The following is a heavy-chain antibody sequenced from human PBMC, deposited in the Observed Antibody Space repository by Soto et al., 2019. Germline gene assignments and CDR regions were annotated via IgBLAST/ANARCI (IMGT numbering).Heavy chain of an antibody. D-gene: IGHD2-15*01. CDR2: IYYSGST. Sequence: PSETLSLTCTVSGGSISSYYWSWIRQPPGKGLEWIGYIYYSGSTNYNPSLKSRVTISVDTSKNQFSLKLSSVTAADTAVYYCARQRGGYCSGGSCSPNFDYWGQGTLVTVSS. CDR1: GGSISSYY. CDR3: ARQRGGYCSGGSCSPNFDY. V-gene: IGHV4-59*08. J-gene: IGHJ4*02.